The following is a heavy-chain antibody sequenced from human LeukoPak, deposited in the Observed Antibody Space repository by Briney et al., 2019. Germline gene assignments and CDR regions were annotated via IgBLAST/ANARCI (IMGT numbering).Heavy chain of an antibody. V-gene: IGHV3-23*01. D-gene: IGHD5-24*01. CDR2: ISPSSNSI. J-gene: IGHJ5*01. Sequence: GSLRLSCAASGFTFSYYAMTWVRQTPGKGLEWVSAISPSSNSIYYVDSVKGRFTVSRDNSKNTLHLQLNSLRDEDTAVYYCVKGSRDGNSYDSWGQGTLVTVSS. CDR3: VKGSRDGNSYDS. CDR1: GFTFSYYA.